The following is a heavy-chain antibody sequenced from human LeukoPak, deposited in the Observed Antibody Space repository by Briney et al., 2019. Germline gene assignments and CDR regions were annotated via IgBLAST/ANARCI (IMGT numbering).Heavy chain of an antibody. Sequence: ASVKLSCTSSGYTFSIHSVTWVRHAPGQGLEWVGWISAYEGNTNYAQNFQDRLTMTTHTSTSTAYMKLGRLTSHNTAVYYCARTLGGMTVERATGLDLWVRGTVVTVS. J-gene: IGHJ2*01. V-gene: IGHV1-18*01. CDR1: GYTFSIHS. CDR3: ARTLGGMTVERATGLDL. CDR2: ISAYEGNT. D-gene: IGHD5-24*01.